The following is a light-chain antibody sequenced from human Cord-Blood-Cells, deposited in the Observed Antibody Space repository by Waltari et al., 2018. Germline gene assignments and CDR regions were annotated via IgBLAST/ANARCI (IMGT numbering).Light chain of an antibody. CDR2: DAS. V-gene: IGKV1-33*01. CDR3: QQYDNLPLT. CDR1: QDISNY. Sequence: DIQMTQSPSPLSASVGDRVTITCQASQDISNYLNWYQQKPGKAPKLLIYDASNLETGGPSRFSGSGSGTDFTFTISSLQPEDIATYYCQQYDNLPLTFGGGTKVEIK. J-gene: IGKJ4*01.